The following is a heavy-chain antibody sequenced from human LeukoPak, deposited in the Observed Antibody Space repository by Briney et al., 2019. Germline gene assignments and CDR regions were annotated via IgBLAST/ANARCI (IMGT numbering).Heavy chain of an antibody. CDR1: GFTFSSYA. V-gene: IGHV3-23*01. CDR2: ISGGGGST. Sequence: GGSLRLSCAASGFTFSSYAMSWVRQAPGKGLEWVSAISGGGGSTYYADSVKGRFTISRDNSKNTLYLQMNSLRAEDTAVYYCGRAVASPVGFDPWGQGTLVTVSS. J-gene: IGHJ5*02. D-gene: IGHD5-12*01. CDR3: GRAVASPVGFDP.